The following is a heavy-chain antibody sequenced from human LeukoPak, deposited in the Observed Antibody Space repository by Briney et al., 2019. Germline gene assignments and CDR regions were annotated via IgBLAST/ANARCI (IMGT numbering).Heavy chain of an antibody. D-gene: IGHD3-10*01. V-gene: IGHV3-11*01. CDR3: ARDYYASESYYNPS. Sequence: GGSLRLSCAASGFTFSDYFMSWIRQAPQKGLEWVSYISNSGSTIYYADSVKGRFAISRDNAKNSLYLQMNSLRAEDTAVYYCARDYYASESYYNPSWGQGTLVTVSS. CDR2: ISNSGSTI. CDR1: GFTFSDYF. J-gene: IGHJ5*02.